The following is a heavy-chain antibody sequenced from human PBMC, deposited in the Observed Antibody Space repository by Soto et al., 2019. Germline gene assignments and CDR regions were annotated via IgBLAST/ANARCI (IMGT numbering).Heavy chain of an antibody. CDR3: AKDLDIVVVPAGAEFDY. V-gene: IGHV3-30*18. D-gene: IGHD2-2*03. CDR2: ISYDGSNK. CDR1: GFTFSSYG. Sequence: GGSLRLSCAASGFTFSSYGMHWVRQAPGKGLEWVAVISYDGSNKYYADSVKGRFTISRDNSKNTLYLQMNSLRAEDTAVFFCAKDLDIVVVPAGAEFDYWGQGTLVTVSS. J-gene: IGHJ4*02.